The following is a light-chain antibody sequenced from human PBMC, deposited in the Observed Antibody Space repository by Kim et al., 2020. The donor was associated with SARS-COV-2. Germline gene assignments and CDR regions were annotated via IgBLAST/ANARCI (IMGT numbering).Light chain of an antibody. CDR3: CSYAGYYTLV. Sequence: QSATISGTGTTSDVVGHAHVPGYQLHPGKAPKLMLYDVTRRHSGVPDRFSRSKSGNTASLTISGLQAEDESDYYCCSYAGYYTLVFGGGTKLTVL. J-gene: IGLJ3*02. CDR2: DVT. V-gene: IGLV2-11*01. CDR1: TSDVVGHAH.